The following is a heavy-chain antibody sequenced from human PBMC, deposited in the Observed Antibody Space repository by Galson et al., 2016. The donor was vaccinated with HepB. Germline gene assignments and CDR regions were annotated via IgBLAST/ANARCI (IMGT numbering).Heavy chain of an antibody. J-gene: IGHJ6*02. D-gene: IGHD3-9*01. Sequence: SVKVSCKVFGYSLTELAMHWVRQAPGKGLEWMGGSDPDDGETTYAQKFQGRVTMTEDTATDTAYMELSSLRSEDTAVYYCATDPHYDILTVGMDVWGQGTTVTVAS. CDR1: GYSLTELA. V-gene: IGHV1-24*01. CDR3: ATDPHYDILTVGMDV. CDR2: SDPDDGET.